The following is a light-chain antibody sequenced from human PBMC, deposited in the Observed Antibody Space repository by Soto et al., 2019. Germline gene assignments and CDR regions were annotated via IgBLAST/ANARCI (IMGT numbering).Light chain of an antibody. J-gene: IGLJ1*01. V-gene: IGLV2-14*01. CDR2: EVS. Sequence: QSVLTQPASVSGSPGQSITISCTGTSSDVGGYNYVYWYQQHPGKAPKLMIYEVSNRPSGVSNRFSGSKSGHTASLTISGRQAEDEADYYCSSYTSSSLYVFGPGTKLTVL. CDR1: SSDVGGYNY. CDR3: SSYTSSSLYV.